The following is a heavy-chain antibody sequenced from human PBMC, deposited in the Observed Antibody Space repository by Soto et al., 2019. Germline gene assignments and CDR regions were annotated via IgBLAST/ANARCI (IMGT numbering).Heavy chain of an antibody. Sequence: QVQLQESGPGLVKPSETLSLTCTVSGGSISSYYWSWIRQPPGKGLEWIGYIYYSGSTTYNPSLKRRVTISVDTSKNRSSLKLSSVTAADTAVYYCARGLAAAGYNWFDPWGQGTLVTVSS. CDR2: IYYSGST. V-gene: IGHV4-59*01. CDR3: ARGLAAAGYNWFDP. CDR1: GGSISSYY. J-gene: IGHJ5*02. D-gene: IGHD6-13*01.